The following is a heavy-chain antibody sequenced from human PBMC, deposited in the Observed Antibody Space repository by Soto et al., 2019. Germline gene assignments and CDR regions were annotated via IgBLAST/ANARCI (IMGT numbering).Heavy chain of an antibody. CDR2: ISGNSGTV. CDR3: AKDRRPIAVAGAIDN. D-gene: IGHD6-19*01. CDR1: GFRFDDFA. Sequence: EIQLAESGGGLVQPGRSLRLSCEGSGFRFDDFAMHWVRQTPGKGLEWVSGISGNSGTVAYADSVKGRFAISRDNAKNSLHLQMNSLRAEDTALYYCAKDRRPIAVAGAIDNWGQGTMVTVSS. V-gene: IGHV3-9*01. J-gene: IGHJ3*02.